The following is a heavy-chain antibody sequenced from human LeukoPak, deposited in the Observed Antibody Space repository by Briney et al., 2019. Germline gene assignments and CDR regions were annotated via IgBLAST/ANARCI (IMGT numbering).Heavy chain of an antibody. CDR1: VYTFNNFL. CDR2: ISPHSHTT. V-gene: IGHV1-18*01. CDR3: ARGQTMYY. D-gene: IGHD3-10*02. Sequence: ASVTVSCKASVYTFNNFLISWVRQAPGQGLEWVGWISPHSHTTHYAEKFQGRVTMTTDTSTTTVSVALRSLRSDDTAVYFCARGQTMYYWGQGTPVTVSS. J-gene: IGHJ4*02.